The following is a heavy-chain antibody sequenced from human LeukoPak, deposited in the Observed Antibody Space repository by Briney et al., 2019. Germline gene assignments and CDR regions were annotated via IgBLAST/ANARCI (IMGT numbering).Heavy chain of an antibody. V-gene: IGHV4-39*01. Sequence: SETLSLTCTVSGGSISSSSYYLGWIRHPPGKGLEWIGSIYYSGSTYYNPSLKSRVTISVDTSKNQFSLKLSSVTAADTAVYYCARSNWNDPYDYWGQGTLVTVSS. CDR3: ARSNWNDPYDY. D-gene: IGHD1-1*01. J-gene: IGHJ4*02. CDR2: IYYSGST. CDR1: GGSISSSSYY.